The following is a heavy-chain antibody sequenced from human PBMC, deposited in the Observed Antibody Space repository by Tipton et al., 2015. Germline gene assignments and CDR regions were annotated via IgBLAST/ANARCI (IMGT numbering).Heavy chain of an antibody. CDR1: GDAISSYY. V-gene: IGHV4-59*01. J-gene: IGHJ6*02. CDR3: ARCTSSWYSDGLDV. Sequence: TLSLTCNVSGDAISSYYWSWIRQPPGKGLEWIGHVYYSGSTAYNPSLRSRVTISVDTSKNLFSLKLSSVTAADTAVYYCARCTSSWYSDGLDVWGQGTTVTVSS. D-gene: IGHD6-13*01. CDR2: VYYSGST.